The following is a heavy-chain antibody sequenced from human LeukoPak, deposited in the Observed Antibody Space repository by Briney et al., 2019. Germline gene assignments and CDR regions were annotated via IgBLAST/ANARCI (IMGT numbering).Heavy chain of an antibody. CDR3: ANPGRYSSGWVFPPCFDY. V-gene: IGHV3-23*01. Sequence: PGGSLRLSCAASGFTFSSYAMSWVRQAPGKGLEWVSAISGSGGSTYYADSVKGRFTISRDNSKNTLYLKMNSLRAEDTAVYYCANPGRYSSGWVFPPCFDYWGQGTLVTVSS. D-gene: IGHD6-19*01. CDR2: ISGSGGST. J-gene: IGHJ4*02. CDR1: GFTFSSYA.